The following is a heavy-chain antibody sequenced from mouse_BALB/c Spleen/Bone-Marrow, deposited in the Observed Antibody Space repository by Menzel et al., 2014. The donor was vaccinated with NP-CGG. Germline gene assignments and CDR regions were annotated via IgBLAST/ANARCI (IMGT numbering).Heavy chain of an antibody. CDR1: GFTFSSYG. V-gene: IGHV5-6*01. CDR3: ALNWDSAY. CDR2: INNGGTYT. D-gene: IGHD4-1*02. J-gene: IGHJ3*01. Sequence: EVQVVESGGDLVKPGGSLKLSCAASGFTFSSYGMSWVRPTPDKRLEWVATINNGGTYTYYPDSVKGRFTISRDNAKNTLYLQMSSLKSEDTAMYYCALNWDSAYWGQGTLVTVSA.